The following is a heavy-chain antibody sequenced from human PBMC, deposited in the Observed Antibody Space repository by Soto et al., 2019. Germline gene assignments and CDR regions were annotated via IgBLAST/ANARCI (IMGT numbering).Heavy chain of an antibody. CDR3: ARELPAISYGMDV. CDR2: ISYVGSNK. J-gene: IGHJ6*02. D-gene: IGHD3-9*01. Sequence: VQLVESGGGVVQPGRSLRLSCAASGFTFSSYAMHWVRQAPGKGLEWVAVISYVGSNKYYADSVKGRFTISRDNSKNTLYLQMNSLRAEDTAVYYCARELPAISYGMDVWGQGTTVTVSS. V-gene: IGHV3-30-3*01. CDR1: GFTFSSYA.